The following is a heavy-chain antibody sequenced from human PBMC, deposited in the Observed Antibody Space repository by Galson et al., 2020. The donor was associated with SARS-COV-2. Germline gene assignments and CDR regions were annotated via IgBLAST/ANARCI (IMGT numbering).Heavy chain of an antibody. J-gene: IGHJ6*03. CDR3: VRGAEERRIIVVVPYYYTYMDV. CDR1: GGSFSDYS. V-gene: IGHV4-34*01. Sequence: SETLSLTCAVYGGSFSDYSWTWVRQSPGKGLEWIGEISHSGSTNYSPSLKSRVFMSVDTSKNQFSLKVRSVTAADTAVYYCVRGAEERRIIVVVPYYYTYMDVWGGGTAVTVSS. CDR2: ISHSGST. D-gene: IGHD2-2*01.